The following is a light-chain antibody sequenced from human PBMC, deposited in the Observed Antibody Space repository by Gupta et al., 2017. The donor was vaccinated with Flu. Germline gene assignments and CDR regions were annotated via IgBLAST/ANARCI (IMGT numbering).Light chain of an antibody. CDR2: GAS. Sequence: ETVLTQSPGTLSLSPGERANLSCRASQKINSNYLAWYQQKPGQAPRLLLYGASSRATGIPDRFSGGGSGTDFTLSISRLEPEDFAVYYCQQYGDSRSFGGGTKVEIK. V-gene: IGKV3-20*01. CDR3: QQYGDSRS. J-gene: IGKJ4*01. CDR1: QKINSNY.